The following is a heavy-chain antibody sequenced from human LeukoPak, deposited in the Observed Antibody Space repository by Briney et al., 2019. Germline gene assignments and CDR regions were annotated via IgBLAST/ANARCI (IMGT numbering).Heavy chain of an antibody. CDR1: GFTFDDYA. CDR3: AKGLRWAYAFDI. J-gene: IGHJ3*02. Sequence: PGRSLRLSCAASGFTFDDYAMHWVRQAPGKGLEWVSGISWNSGSIGYADSVKGRFTISRDNAKNSLYLQMNSLRAEDTALYYCAKGLRWAYAFDIWRQGTMVTVSS. D-gene: IGHD4-23*01. V-gene: IGHV3-9*01. CDR2: ISWNSGSI.